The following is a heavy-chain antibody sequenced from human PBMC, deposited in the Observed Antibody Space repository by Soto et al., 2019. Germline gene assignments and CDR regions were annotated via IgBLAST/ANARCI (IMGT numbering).Heavy chain of an antibody. Sequence: QVQLQESGPGLVRPSETLSLTCTVSRGSISSYYWSWIRQPPGKGLEWLGYIYYTGATNYNPSLKSRVTISLDTPKNQFSLHLRSVTAADTAVYYCAPGRYYYGSEYWGQGTLVTVSS. CDR2: IYYTGAT. D-gene: IGHD3-10*01. CDR3: APGRYYYGSEY. CDR1: RGSISSYY. V-gene: IGHV4-59*01. J-gene: IGHJ4*02.